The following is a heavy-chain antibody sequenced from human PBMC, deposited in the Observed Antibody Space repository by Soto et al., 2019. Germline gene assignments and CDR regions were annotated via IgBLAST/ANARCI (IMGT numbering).Heavy chain of an antibody. Sequence: SETLSLTCSLSGGSINSSDHFWGWIRQTPGKGLEWIGSVYYTETTYYNPSLKSPVTISVETSRNTFSLKVNSVTAADTGIYYCARQRVLSTNMFITSFDPWGQGTLVIVSS. CDR1: GGSINSSDHF. V-gene: IGHV4-39*01. CDR2: VYYTETT. J-gene: IGHJ5*02. CDR3: ARQRVLSTNMFITSFDP. D-gene: IGHD3-10*02.